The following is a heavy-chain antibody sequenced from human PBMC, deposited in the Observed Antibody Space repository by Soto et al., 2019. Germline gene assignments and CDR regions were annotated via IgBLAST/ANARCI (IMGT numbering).Heavy chain of an antibody. CDR3: ARVYAATFFYSFDY. V-gene: IGHV1-69*13. CDR2: LIPIFATA. CDR1: GGTFSSYA. J-gene: IGHJ4*02. D-gene: IGHD1-26*01. Sequence: SVKVSCKASGGTFSSYAVSWVRQAPGQGLEWMGGLIPIFATANYAQKFQGRVTITADESTNTAYMELRSLRSEDTALYYCARVYAATFFYSFDYWGPATLVTVSS.